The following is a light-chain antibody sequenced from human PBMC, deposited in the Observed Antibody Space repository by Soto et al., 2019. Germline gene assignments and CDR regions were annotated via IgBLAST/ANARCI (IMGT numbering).Light chain of an antibody. J-gene: IGKJ1*01. CDR2: GAS. CDR3: QQYVSSVT. V-gene: IGKV3-20*01. CDR1: QSVDSSF. Sequence: DIVLTQSPGSLSLSPGERATLSCRASQSVDSSFFAWYQQKPGQAPRLLIYGASKRATGTPDRFSGSGSGTDLALTITRLEREGFAVYYCQQYVSSVTFGQGTKVEIK.